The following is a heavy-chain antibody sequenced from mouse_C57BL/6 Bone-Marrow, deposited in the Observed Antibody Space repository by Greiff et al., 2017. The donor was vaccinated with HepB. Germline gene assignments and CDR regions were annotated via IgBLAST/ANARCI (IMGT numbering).Heavy chain of an antibody. J-gene: IGHJ3*01. CDR3: ARDGDYDEEAGWFAY. CDR1: GFTFSSYG. D-gene: IGHD2-4*01. CDR2: ISSGGSYT. V-gene: IGHV5-6*01. Sequence: EVQLVESGGDLVKPGGSLKLSCAASGFTFSSYGMSWVRQTPDKRLEWVATISSGGSYTYYPDSVKGRFTISRDNAKNTLYLQMSSLKSEDTAMYYCARDGDYDEEAGWFAYWGQGTLVTVSA.